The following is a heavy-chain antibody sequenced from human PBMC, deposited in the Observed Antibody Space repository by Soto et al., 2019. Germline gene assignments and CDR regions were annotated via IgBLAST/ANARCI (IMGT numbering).Heavy chain of an antibody. CDR1: GCTFSIFA. J-gene: IGHJ4*01. V-gene: IGHV3-23*01. D-gene: IGHD6-19*01. CDR3: AKEVSLGSTVDLGY. CDR2: ISGSGGST. Sequence: GGALRLSCVASGCTFSIFAMRWVRQSPGKGLEWVSTISGSGGSTYYADAVKGRFSISRDNSMGTLYLQMKSLRVEDTAIYYCAKEVSLGSTVDLGYWGHGNLVTVXS.